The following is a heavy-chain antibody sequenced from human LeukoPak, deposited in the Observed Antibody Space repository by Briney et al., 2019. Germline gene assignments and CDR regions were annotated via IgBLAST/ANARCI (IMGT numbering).Heavy chain of an antibody. CDR2: IKQDGSEK. Sequence: GGSLRLSCAASGFTFSSYWMSWVRQAPGKGLEWVANIKQDGSEKYYVDSVKGRFTISRDNAKNSLYLQMNSLRAEDTAVYYCARGEGSVAAATHFDYWGQGTLVTVSS. J-gene: IGHJ4*02. D-gene: IGHD6-13*01. V-gene: IGHV3-7*01. CDR1: GFTFSSYW. CDR3: ARGEGSVAAATHFDY.